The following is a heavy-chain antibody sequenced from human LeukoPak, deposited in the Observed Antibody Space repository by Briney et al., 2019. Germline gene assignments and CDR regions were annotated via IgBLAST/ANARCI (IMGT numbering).Heavy chain of an antibody. CDR3: ARDPLFDWFDP. V-gene: IGHV4-39*07. Sequence: PSETLSLTCSVSGDSISLSFYYWGWIRQPPGKALEWIGSVYYSGTTSYNPSLKSRVTISVDTSKNQFSLKLSSVTAADTAVYYCARDPLFDWFDPWGQGTLVTVSS. D-gene: IGHD3-10*01. CDR1: GDSISLSFYY. J-gene: IGHJ5*02. CDR2: VYYSGTT.